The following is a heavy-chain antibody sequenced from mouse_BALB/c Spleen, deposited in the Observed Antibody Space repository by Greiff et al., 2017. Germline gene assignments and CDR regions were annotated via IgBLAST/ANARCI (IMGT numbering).Heavy chain of an antibody. CDR2: IDPSDSET. CDR3: AREGTTVVAPDY. CDR1: GYSFTSYW. J-gene: IGHJ2*01. V-gene: IGHV1S127*01. D-gene: IGHD1-1*01. Sequence: QVQLQQSGPQLVRPGASVKISCKASGYSFTSYWMHWVKQRPGQGLEWIGMIDPSDSETRLNQKFKDKATLTVDKSSSTAYMQLSSPTSEDSAVYYCAREGTTVVAPDYWGQGTTLTVSS.